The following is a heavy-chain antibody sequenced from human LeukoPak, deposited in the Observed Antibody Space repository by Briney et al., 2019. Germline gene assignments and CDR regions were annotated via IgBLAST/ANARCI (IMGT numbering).Heavy chain of an antibody. CDR3: ARDSVALRRDGYNYIDY. D-gene: IGHD5-24*01. CDR1: GGSISSGSYY. CDR2: IYTSGST. J-gene: IGHJ4*02. V-gene: IGHV4-61*02. Sequence: SETLSLTCTVSGGSISSGSYYWSWIRQPAGKGLEWMGRIYTSGSTNYNPALKSRVTISVDTSKNQFSLKLSSVTAVDTAVYYCARDSVALRRDGYNYIDYWGQGTLVTVSS.